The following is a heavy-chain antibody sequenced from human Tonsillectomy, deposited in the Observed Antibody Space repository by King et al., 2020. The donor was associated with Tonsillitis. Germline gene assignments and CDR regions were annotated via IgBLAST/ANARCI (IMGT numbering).Heavy chain of an antibody. Sequence: VQLVESGGGLVKPGGSLRLSCAASGFTFRTYSLSWVRRAPGKELEWVAFISSSSGFIHYADSVKGRFTISRDNAKSSVYRGMNSLTAEDTAMDYCGRGATPVGTMCTTDSWGEEALVVVA. CDR2: ISSSSGFI. D-gene: IGHD2-15*01. CDR3: GRGATPVGTMCTTDS. V-gene: IGHV3-21*01. J-gene: IGHJ4*02. CDR1: GFTFRTYS.